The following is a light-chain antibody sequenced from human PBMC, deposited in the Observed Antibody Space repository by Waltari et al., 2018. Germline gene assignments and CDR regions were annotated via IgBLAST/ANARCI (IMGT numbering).Light chain of an antibody. V-gene: IGKV3-20*01. Sequence: DIVLTQSPGTLSLSPGERATLPCRASQSVSGSRLAWYQQRPGQAPRLLIYGASNRATGIPDRFSGSGSGTDFTLTISRLDPEDFAVYYCLQYGGSPRTFGQGTKVEI. CDR2: GAS. CDR3: LQYGGSPRT. J-gene: IGKJ1*01. CDR1: QSVSGSR.